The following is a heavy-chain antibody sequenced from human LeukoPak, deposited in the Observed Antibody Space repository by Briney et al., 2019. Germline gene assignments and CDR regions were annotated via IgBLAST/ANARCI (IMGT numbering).Heavy chain of an antibody. D-gene: IGHD6-19*01. CDR3: TRASVAGRRFDY. Sequence: ASVKVSCKASGYTFTSYYMHWVRLAPGQGLEWMGIINPSGGSTTYAQKFQGRVTMTRDTSTGTVYMELSSLRSEDTAVYYCTRASVAGRRFDYWGQGTLVTVSS. CDR1: GYTFTSYY. J-gene: IGHJ4*02. V-gene: IGHV1-46*03. CDR2: INPSGGST.